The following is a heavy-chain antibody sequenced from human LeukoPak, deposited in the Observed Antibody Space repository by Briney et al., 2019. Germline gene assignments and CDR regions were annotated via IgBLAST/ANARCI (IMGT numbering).Heavy chain of an antibody. D-gene: IGHD4-17*01. CDR1: GFTFSSYS. CDR2: ISSSSSYI. J-gene: IGHJ4*02. CDR3: ANQHDYGDYGSDY. Sequence: GGSLRLSCAASGFTFSSYSMNWVCQAPGKGLEWVSSISSSSSYIYYADSVKGRFTISRDNAKNSLYLQMNSLRAEDTAVYYCANQHDYGDYGSDYWGQGTLVTVSS. V-gene: IGHV3-21*01.